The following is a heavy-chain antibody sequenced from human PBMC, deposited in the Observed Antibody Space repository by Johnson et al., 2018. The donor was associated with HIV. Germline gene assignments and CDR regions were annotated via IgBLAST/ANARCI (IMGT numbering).Heavy chain of an antibody. D-gene: IGHD3-10*01. CDR2: IRYAGSNK. CDR3: GYGSGSYFGTHDAFDI. Sequence: QVQLVESGGGLVQPGGSLRLSCAASGFTFSSFGMHWVRQAPGKGLEWVAFIRYAGSNKYYADSVKGRFPISRDNSKNTLYLQMNSLRAEDTAVYYCGYGSGSYFGTHDAFDIWGQGTMVTVSS. V-gene: IGHV3-30*02. CDR1: GFTFSSFG. J-gene: IGHJ3*02.